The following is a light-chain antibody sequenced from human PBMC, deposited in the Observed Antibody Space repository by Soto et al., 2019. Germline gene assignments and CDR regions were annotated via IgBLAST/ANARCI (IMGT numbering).Light chain of an antibody. CDR2: GAS. CDR1: QSVSSSY. V-gene: IGKV3-20*01. J-gene: IGKJ2*01. Sequence: ESVLTQSPGTLSLSPGERATLSCRASQSVSSSYLAWYQHKPGQAPRLLIYGASSRATGIPDRFSGSGSGKDVTLTISRLEPEDFAVYYCQQYGSSPHTFGQGTKLEIK. CDR3: QQYGSSPHT.